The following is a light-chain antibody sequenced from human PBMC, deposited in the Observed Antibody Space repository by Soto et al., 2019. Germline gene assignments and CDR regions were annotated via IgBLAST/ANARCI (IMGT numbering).Light chain of an antibody. CDR1: QSVSSSY. CDR2: GAS. Sequence: EIVLTQSPGTLSLSPGERATLSCRASQSVSSSYLAWYQQKPGQAPRLFIYGASSRATGIPDRFSGSGSGTDFTLTNSRLEPEDFAVYYCQQYGSSPRTFGQGTKVEIK. CDR3: QQYGSSPRT. V-gene: IGKV3-20*01. J-gene: IGKJ1*01.